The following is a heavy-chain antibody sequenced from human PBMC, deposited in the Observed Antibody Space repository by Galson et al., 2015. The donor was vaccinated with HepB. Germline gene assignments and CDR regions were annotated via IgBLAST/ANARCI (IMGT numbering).Heavy chain of an antibody. CDR2: IIPIFGTA. D-gene: IGHD5-12*01. CDR3: ARGGVATIGLCYYYGMDV. V-gene: IGHV1-69*13. CDR1: GGTFSRYA. J-gene: IGHJ6*02. Sequence: SVKVSCKASGGTFSRYAISWVRQAPGQGLEWMGGIIPIFGTANYAQKFQGRVTITADESTSTAYMELSSLRSEDTAVYYCARGGVATIGLCYYYGMDVWGQGTTVTVSS.